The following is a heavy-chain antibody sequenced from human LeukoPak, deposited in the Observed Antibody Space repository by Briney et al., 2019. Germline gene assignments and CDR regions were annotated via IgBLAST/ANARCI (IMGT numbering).Heavy chain of an antibody. V-gene: IGHV3-23*01. D-gene: IGHD2-15*01. Sequence: PGGSLRLSCAASGFTFSSYAMSWVRQAPGKGLEWVSAISGSGGSTYYADSVKGRFTISRDNSNNTLFLQMNSLRSDDTAVYYRARVGYCSGGSCLSRSPYNWFDPWGQGTLVTVSS. CDR2: ISGSGGST. CDR1: GFTFSSYA. CDR3: ARVGYCSGGSCLSRSPYNWFDP. J-gene: IGHJ5*02.